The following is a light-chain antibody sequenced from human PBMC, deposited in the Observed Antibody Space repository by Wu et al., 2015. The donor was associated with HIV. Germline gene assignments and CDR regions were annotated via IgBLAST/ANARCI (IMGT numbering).Light chain of an antibody. CDR3: QSYGGSPWT. V-gene: IGKV3-20*01. Sequence: EVVLTQSPGTLSLSPGERATLSCRANQEINGAYVTWYQKKPGRAPRVVIYGGATRATGIPDRFSGSGSGTDFTLTISTLEPEDVAVYYCQSYGGSPWTFGQGDQGWKSN. J-gene: IGKJ1*01. CDR1: QEINGAY. CDR2: GGA.